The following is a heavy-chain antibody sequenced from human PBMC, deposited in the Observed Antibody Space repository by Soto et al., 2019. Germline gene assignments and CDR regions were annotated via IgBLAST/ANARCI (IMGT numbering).Heavy chain of an antibody. V-gene: IGHV3-33*01. Sequence: QVQLVESGGGVVQPGRSLRLSCAASGFSFSTYGMHWVRQAPGTGLEWVEVTWCDGSHKDYADSVKGRFTISRDNSQNTLYLQMNSVRVEDTGVYYCARAVGPFDFWGQGTLVAVSS. CDR1: GFSFSTYG. J-gene: IGHJ4*02. CDR3: ARAVGPFDF. CDR2: TWCDGSHK. D-gene: IGHD1-26*01.